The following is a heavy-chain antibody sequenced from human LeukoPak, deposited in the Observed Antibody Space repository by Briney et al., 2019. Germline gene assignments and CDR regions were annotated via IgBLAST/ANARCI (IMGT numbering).Heavy chain of an antibody. CDR3: ASFVVVIAAYD. J-gene: IGHJ4*02. Sequence: PSETLSLTCTVSGGSISSSSYYWGWSRQPPGKGLEWIGSIYYSGSTYYNPSLKSRVTISVDTSKNQFSLKLSSVTAADTAVYYCASFVVVIAAYDWGQGTLVTVSS. CDR2: IYYSGST. CDR1: GGSISSSSYY. D-gene: IGHD2-15*01. V-gene: IGHV4-39*01.